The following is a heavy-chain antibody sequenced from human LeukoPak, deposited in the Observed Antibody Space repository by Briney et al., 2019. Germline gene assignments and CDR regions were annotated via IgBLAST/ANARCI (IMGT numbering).Heavy chain of an antibody. Sequence: GGSLRLSCAASGFTFSTYDMHWVRQAPGKGLEWVSVIYSGGSTYYADSVKGRFTISRDNSKNTLYLQMNSLRAEDTAVYYCARGGAGETIFGVVVDNYGMDVWGQGTTVTVSS. D-gene: IGHD3-3*01. CDR1: GFTFSTYD. J-gene: IGHJ6*02. CDR3: ARGGAGETIFGVVVDNYGMDV. CDR2: IYSGGST. V-gene: IGHV3-53*01.